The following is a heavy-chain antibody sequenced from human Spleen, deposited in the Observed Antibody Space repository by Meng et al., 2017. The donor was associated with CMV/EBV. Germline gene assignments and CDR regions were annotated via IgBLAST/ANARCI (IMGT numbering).Heavy chain of an antibody. V-gene: IGHV4-34*01. Sequence: SETLPLTCAVYGGSFSGYYWSWIRQSPRTGLEWIGEINHSGSTIYNPPLKGRMTISVGTSKNQFSLRVSSVTAADTAVYYCARVRVGATSDLDYWGPGTLVTVSS. CDR1: GGSFSGYY. CDR2: INHSGST. CDR3: ARVRVGATSDLDY. J-gene: IGHJ4*02. D-gene: IGHD1-26*01.